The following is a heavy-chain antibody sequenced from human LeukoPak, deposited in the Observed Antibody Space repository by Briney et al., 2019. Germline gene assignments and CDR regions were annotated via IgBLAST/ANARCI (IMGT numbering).Heavy chain of an antibody. V-gene: IGHV3-23*01. CDR3: AKDESVSGWWGGYFDY. D-gene: IGHD6-19*01. Sequence: GSLRLSCAASGFTFSTYAMSWVRQAPGKGLEWVSAISGSGSKTSVKGRFTISRDNSKNTLYLQMNSLRAEDTAVYYCAKDESVSGWWGGYFDYWGQGTLVTVFS. CDR2: ISGSGSKT. J-gene: IGHJ4*02. CDR1: GFTFSTYA.